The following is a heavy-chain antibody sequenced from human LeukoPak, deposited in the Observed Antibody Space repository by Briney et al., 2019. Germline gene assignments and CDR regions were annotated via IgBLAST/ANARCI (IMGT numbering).Heavy chain of an antibody. Sequence: PSQTLSLTCTVSGGSISSGGYYWSWIRQHPGKGLEWIGYIYYSGSTYYNPSLKSRVTISADTSKNQFSLKLSSVTAADTAVYYCARGPPRTNDVRDYWGQGTLVTVSS. CDR1: GGSISSGGYY. CDR3: ARGPPRTNDVRDY. V-gene: IGHV4-31*03. D-gene: IGHD2-8*01. J-gene: IGHJ4*02. CDR2: IYYSGST.